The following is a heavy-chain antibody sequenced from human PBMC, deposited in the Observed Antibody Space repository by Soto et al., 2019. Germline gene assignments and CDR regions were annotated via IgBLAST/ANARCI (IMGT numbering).Heavy chain of an antibody. D-gene: IGHD6-13*01. V-gene: IGHV3-23*01. Sequence: GGSLRLSCAASGFTFSSYAMSWVRQAPGKGLEWVSAISGSGGSTYYADSVKGRFTISRDNSKNTLYLQMNSLRAEDTAVYYCAKEPGYSSSWPNWFDPWGQGTLVTVSS. CDR3: AKEPGYSSSWPNWFDP. J-gene: IGHJ5*02. CDR2: ISGSGGST. CDR1: GFTFSSYA.